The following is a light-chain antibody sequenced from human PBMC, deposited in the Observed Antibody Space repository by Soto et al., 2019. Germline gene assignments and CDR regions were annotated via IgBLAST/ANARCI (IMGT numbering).Light chain of an antibody. J-gene: IGLJ2*01. Sequence: QSVLTQPPSVSAAPGQKVSISCSGSGSNIGSYSVSWYQPLPGPAPKLLIYDDNKRPSGIPDRFSGSKSGTSATLGITGLQTGDEADYYCATWDRILSVVVFGGGTKLTVL. V-gene: IGLV1-51*01. CDR2: DDN. CDR1: GSNIGSYS. CDR3: ATWDRILSVVV.